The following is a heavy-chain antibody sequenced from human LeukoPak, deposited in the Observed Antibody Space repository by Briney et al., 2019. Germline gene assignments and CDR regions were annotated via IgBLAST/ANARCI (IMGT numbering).Heavy chain of an antibody. V-gene: IGHV4-39*07. Sequence: SETLSLTCTVSGGSISSSSYYWGWIRQPPGKGLEWIGSIYYSGSTYYNPSLKSRVTISVDTSKNQFSLKLSSVTAADTAVYYCAAEPRDRFGELSSRFAWGQGTLVTVSS. J-gene: IGHJ4*02. CDR1: GGSISSSSYY. CDR3: AAEPRDRFGELSSRFA. CDR2: IYYSGST. D-gene: IGHD3-10*01.